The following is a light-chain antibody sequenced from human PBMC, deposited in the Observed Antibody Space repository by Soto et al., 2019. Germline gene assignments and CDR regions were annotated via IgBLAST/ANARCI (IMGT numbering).Light chain of an antibody. CDR1: QSISDT. Sequence: EIVMTQSPATLSVSPGGRATLSCRASQSISDTLAWYQQKPGQAPRLLIYDVSTRATGIPTRFSGSGSGTEFTLTINSLQSEDSAVYYCQQHNQWPITFGQGTRLEIK. V-gene: IGKV3D-15*01. CDR3: QQHNQWPIT. CDR2: DVS. J-gene: IGKJ5*01.